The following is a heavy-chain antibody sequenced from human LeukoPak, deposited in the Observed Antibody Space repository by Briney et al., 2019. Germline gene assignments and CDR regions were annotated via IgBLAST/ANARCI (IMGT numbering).Heavy chain of an antibody. CDR3: ARDRRGYSGYDKMDY. Sequence: ASVKVSCKASGYTFTSYGISWVRQAPGQGLEWMGWISAYNGNTNYAQKLQGRVTMTTDTSTSTAYMELRSLRSDDTAVYSCARDRRGYSGYDKMDYWGQGTLVTVSS. CDR2: ISAYNGNT. D-gene: IGHD5-12*01. CDR1: GYTFTSYG. J-gene: IGHJ4*02. V-gene: IGHV1-18*01.